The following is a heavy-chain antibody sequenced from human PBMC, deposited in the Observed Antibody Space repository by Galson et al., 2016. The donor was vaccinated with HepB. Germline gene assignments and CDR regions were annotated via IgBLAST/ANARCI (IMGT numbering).Heavy chain of an antibody. CDR3: ATGGGRRSKYYGMDV. D-gene: IGHD1-26*01. Sequence: SLRLSCAASGFTFSSYWTYWVRQAPGKGLVWVSRIDSDGITTAYADSVKGRFTISGDNAKNTLYLQMNSLSAEDTAVYYCATGGGRRSKYYGMDVWGHGTMVTVSS. CDR2: IDSDGITT. CDR1: GFTFSSYW. J-gene: IGHJ6*02. V-gene: IGHV3-74*01.